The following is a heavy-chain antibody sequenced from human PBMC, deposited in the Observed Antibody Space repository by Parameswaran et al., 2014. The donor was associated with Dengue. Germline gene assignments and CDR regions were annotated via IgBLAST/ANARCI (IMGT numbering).Heavy chain of an antibody. CDR2: IYYSGST. J-gene: IGHJ3*02. V-gene: IGHV4-31*02. D-gene: IGHD3-16*01. CDR3: ARELTAYDAFDI. Sequence: VRQAPGKGLEWIGYIYYSGSTYYNPSLKSRVTISVDTSKNQSSLKLSSVTAADTAVYYCARELTAYDAFDIWGQGTMVTVSS.